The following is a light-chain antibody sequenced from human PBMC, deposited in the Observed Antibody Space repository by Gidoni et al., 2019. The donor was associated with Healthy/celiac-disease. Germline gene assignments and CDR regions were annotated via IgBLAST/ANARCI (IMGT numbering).Light chain of an antibody. CDR1: QSISSY. J-gene: IGKJ2*01. CDR2: AAC. V-gene: IGKV1-39*01. Sequence: DIQMTQSPSSLSASVGDRVTITCRASQSISSYLNWYQQKPGKAPKLLIYAACSLQSGVPSRFSGSGSGTDFTLTISSLQPEDFATYYCQQSYSTPRTFXQXTKLEIK. CDR3: QQSYSTPRT.